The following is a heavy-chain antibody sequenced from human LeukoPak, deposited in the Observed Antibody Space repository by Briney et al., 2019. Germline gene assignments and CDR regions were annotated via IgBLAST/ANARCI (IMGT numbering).Heavy chain of an antibody. Sequence: GGSLRLSCAASGFTFSSYSMNWVRQAPGKGLEWVSSIGSSSSYIYYADSVKGRFTISRDNAKNSLYLQMNSLRAEDTAVYYCARDNTSRMAIYYYYGMDVWGQGTTVTVSS. CDR3: ARDNTSRMAIYYYYGMDV. V-gene: IGHV3-21*01. D-gene: IGHD2-8*01. CDR1: GFTFSSYS. CDR2: IGSSSSYI. J-gene: IGHJ6*02.